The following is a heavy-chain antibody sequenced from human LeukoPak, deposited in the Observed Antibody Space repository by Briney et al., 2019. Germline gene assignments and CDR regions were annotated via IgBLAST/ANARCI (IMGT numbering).Heavy chain of an antibody. Sequence: GGSLRLSCAASGFTFSAYSMNWVRQAPEKGLEWVSYIGSSSSPIYCADSVKGRFTISRDNAKNSLYLQMDSLRAEDTAVYYCARDQAYSFDYWGQGTLVTVSS. D-gene: IGHD4-11*01. CDR1: GFTFSAYS. CDR2: IGSSSSPI. V-gene: IGHV3-48*01. J-gene: IGHJ4*02. CDR3: ARDQAYSFDY.